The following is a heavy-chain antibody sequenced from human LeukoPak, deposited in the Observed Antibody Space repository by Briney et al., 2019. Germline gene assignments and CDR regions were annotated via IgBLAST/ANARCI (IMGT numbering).Heavy chain of an antibody. CDR2: IYYSGST. J-gene: IGHJ4*02. V-gene: IGHV4-59*01. D-gene: IGHD6-13*01. CDR3: ARATPWDSSSWSYYYFDY. CDR1: GGSISSYY. Sequence: PSETPSLTCTVSGGSISSYYWSWIRQPPGKGLEWIGYIYYSGSTNYNPSLKSRVTISVDTSKNQFSLKLSSVTAADTAVYYCARATPWDSSSWSYYYFDYWGQGTLVTVSS.